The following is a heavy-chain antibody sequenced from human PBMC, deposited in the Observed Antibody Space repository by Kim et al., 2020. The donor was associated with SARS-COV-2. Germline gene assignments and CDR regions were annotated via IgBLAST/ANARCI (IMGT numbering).Heavy chain of an antibody. D-gene: IGHD3-10*01. CDR1: GGSISSGGYS. CDR3: VVNRNYYGSGTFDP. V-gene: IGHV4-30-2*01. CDR2: IYYSGST. J-gene: IGHJ5*02. Sequence: SETLSLTCAVSGGSISSGGYSWSWIRQPPGKGLEWIGYIYYSGSTYYNPSLKSRVTISVDRSKNQFSLKLSSVTAADTAVYYCVVNRNYYGSGTFDPWGQGTLVTVSS.